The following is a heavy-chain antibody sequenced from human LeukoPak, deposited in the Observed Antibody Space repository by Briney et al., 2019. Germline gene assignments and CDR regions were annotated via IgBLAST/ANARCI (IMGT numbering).Heavy chain of an antibody. CDR1: GYSFPNYW. J-gene: IGHJ4*02. V-gene: IGHV5-51*01. CDR3: ASTTYANSPYRLAG. CDR2: INPGDSDT. Sequence: GEPLKISCQGSGYSFPNYWIGWVRQMPGKGLEWVGLINPGDSDTRYSPSFQGQVTISADKSIRSAYLQWSSLKASDTAMNYCASTTYANSPYRLAGWGEGSLVTVSS. D-gene: IGHD6-19*01.